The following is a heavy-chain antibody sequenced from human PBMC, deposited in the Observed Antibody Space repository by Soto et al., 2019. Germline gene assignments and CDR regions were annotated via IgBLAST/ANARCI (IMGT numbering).Heavy chain of an antibody. CDR1: GYSISSGYY. Sequence: SETLSLTCAVSGYSISSGYYWGWIRQPPGKGLEWIGSIYHSGSTYYNPSLKSRVTISVDTSKNQFSLKLSSVTAADTSVYYCARDSSGRSSWFYDAFDIWGQGTMVTVSS. J-gene: IGHJ3*02. CDR2: IYHSGST. CDR3: ARDSSGRSSWFYDAFDI. V-gene: IGHV4-38-2*02. D-gene: IGHD6-13*01.